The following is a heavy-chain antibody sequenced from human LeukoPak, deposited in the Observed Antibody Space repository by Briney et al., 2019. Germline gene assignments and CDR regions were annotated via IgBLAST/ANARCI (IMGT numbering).Heavy chain of an antibody. CDR1: GFTFSRYY. CDR2: INSDGSGT. V-gene: IGHV3-74*01. J-gene: IGHJ4*02. Sequence: GGSLRLSCAASGFTFSRYYMHWVRQAPGKGLVWVSRINSDGSGTTYADSVKGRFTVSRDNAKNTLYLQMNSLRVEDTAMYYCTRVFAGDEYSSSGYWGQGTLVTVSS. CDR3: TRVFAGDEYSSSGY. D-gene: IGHD6-13*01.